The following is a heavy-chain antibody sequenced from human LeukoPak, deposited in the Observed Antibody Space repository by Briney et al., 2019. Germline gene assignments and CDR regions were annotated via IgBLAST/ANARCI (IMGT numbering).Heavy chain of an antibody. CDR1: GLTFSSYA. D-gene: IGHD2-2*01. V-gene: IGHV3-23*01. CDR2: VSGSGVST. J-gene: IGHJ4*02. CDR3: AAIYRVGTTCYAFDY. Sequence: GGSLRLSCAASGLTFSSYAMSWVRQAPGKGLEWVSAVSGSGVSTYYADSVKGRFTISRDNSKNTLYLQMNSLRAGDTAVYYCAAIYRVGTTCYAFDYWGQGTLVTVSS.